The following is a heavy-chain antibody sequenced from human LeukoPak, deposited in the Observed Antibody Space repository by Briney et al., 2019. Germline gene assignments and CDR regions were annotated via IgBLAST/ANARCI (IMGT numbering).Heavy chain of an antibody. D-gene: IGHD2-15*01. CDR1: GFTFSSYS. V-gene: IGHV3-21*01. CDR3: ARGALDAATPFDS. J-gene: IGHJ5*01. Sequence: GGSLRLSCAASGFTFSSYSMNWVRQAPGKGLEWVSSISSSSSYIYYADSVKGRFTISRDNAKNSLYLQINSLRAEDTAVYYCARGALDAATPFDSWGQGTLVTVSS. CDR2: ISSSSSYI.